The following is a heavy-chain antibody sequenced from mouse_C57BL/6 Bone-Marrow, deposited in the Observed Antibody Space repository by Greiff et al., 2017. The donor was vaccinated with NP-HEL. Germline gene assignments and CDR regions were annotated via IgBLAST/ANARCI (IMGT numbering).Heavy chain of an antibody. CDR2: IDPENGDT. CDR3: TTGYYGSSYWYFDV. CDR1: GFNIKDDY. D-gene: IGHD1-1*01. J-gene: IGHJ1*03. V-gene: IGHV14-4*01. Sequence: EVQVVESGAELVRPGASVKLSCTASGFNIKDDYMHWVKQRPEQGLEWIGWIDPENGDTEYASKFQGKATITADTSSNTAYLQLSSLTSEDTAVYYCTTGYYGSSYWYFDVWGTGTTVTVSS.